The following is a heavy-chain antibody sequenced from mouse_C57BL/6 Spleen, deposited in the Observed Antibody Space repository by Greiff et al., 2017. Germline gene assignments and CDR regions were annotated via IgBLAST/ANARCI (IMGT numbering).Heavy chain of an antibody. J-gene: IGHJ2*01. D-gene: IGHD1-1*01. V-gene: IGHV14-2*01. CDR1: GFNIKDYY. CDR2: FDPEDGET. Sequence: EVKLLESGAELVKPGASVKLSCTASGFNIKDYYMHWLKQRTEQGLVWIGRFDPEDGETKSAPKFQGEAPITADTSSKTASLQLSSRTSEDTAVYYCASPDYYRSSDFDHWGQGTTLTVPS. CDR3: ASPDYYRSSDFDH.